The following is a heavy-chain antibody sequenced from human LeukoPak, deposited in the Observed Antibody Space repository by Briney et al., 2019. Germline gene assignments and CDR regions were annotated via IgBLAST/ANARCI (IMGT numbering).Heavy chain of an antibody. CDR1: GYTFTSYD. CDR2: TNPNSGNT. Sequence: ASVKVSCKASGYTFTSYDINWVRQATGQGLEWMGWTNPNSGNTGYAQKFQGRVTMTRNTSISTAYMELSSLRSEDTAVYYCARVSRLGELSLSYWGQGTLVTVSS. D-gene: IGHD3-16*02. J-gene: IGHJ4*02. CDR3: ARVSRLGELSLSY. V-gene: IGHV1-8*01.